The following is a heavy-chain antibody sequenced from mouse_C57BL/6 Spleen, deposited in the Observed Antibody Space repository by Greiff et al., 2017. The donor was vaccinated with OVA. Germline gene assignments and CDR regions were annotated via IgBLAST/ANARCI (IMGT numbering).Heavy chain of an antibody. CDR3: ARREGNWYYFDY. V-gene: IGHV5-16*01. CDR1: GFTFSDYY. CDR2: INYDGSST. D-gene: IGHD2-1*01. J-gene: IGHJ2*01. Sequence: EVKLVESEGGLVQPGSSMKLSCTASGFTFSDYYMAWVRQVPEKGLEWVANINYDGSSTYYLDSLKSRFIISRDNAKNILYLQMSSLKSEDTATYYCARREGNWYYFDYWGQGTTLTVSS.